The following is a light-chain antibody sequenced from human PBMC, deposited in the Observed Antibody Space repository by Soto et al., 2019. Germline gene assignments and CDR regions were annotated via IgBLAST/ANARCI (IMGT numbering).Light chain of an antibody. Sequence: EIVLTQSPGTLSLSPGERATLSCRASQSVSSSYLAWYQQTPGQAPRLLIYGASRRSTGIPDRFRGNGSGTDFTLTISRLEPEDFAVYYCQQYGSSPFTFGPGTKVDIK. J-gene: IGKJ3*01. V-gene: IGKV3-20*01. CDR1: QSVSSSY. CDR3: QQYGSSPFT. CDR2: GAS.